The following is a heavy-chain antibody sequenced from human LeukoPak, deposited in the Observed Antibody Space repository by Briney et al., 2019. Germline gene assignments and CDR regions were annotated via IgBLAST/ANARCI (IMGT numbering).Heavy chain of an antibody. CDR3: ARNDPDSSED. J-gene: IGHJ4*02. Sequence: GGSLRLSCAASGFIFSNYPMHWVRQAPGKGLEWVAVISADGNNEHYADSAKGRFTLSRDNAKSTAYLQMNSLRSEDTAVYYCARNDPDSSEDWGQGTLVTVSS. CDR2: ISADGNNE. D-gene: IGHD3-22*01. V-gene: IGHV3-30-3*01. CDR1: GFIFSNYP.